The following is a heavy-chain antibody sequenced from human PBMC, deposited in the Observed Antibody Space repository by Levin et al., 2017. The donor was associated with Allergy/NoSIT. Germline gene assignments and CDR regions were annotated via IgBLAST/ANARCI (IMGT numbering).Heavy chain of an antibody. Sequence: SCVASGFTFSDYAMHWARQAPGRGLEWVAVISYNGNIKYNADSVQGRFTISRSNSKNTLYLQMNSLRVEDTGVYYCARDYWTYTATSDGTDVWGQGTTVTVSS. CDR3: ARDYWTYTATSDGTDV. CDR1: GFTFSDYA. D-gene: IGHD1-1*01. J-gene: IGHJ6*02. V-gene: IGHV3-30*04. CDR2: ISYNGNIK.